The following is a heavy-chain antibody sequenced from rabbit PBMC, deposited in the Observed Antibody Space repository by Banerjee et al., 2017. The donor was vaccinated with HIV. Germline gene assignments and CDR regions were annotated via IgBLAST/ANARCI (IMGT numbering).Heavy chain of an antibody. D-gene: IGHD4-1*01. V-gene: IGHV1S40*01. J-gene: IGHJ4*01. Sequence: QSLEESGGDLVQPEGSLTLTCKASGFDFSSNAMCWVRQAPGKGLEWIACIYAGSSGSTWYASWAKGRFTVSKASWTTVTLQMTSLTAADTASYFCARDLAGVIGWNFNLRGPGTLVTVS. CDR2: IYAGSSGST. CDR3: ARDLAGVIGWNFNL. CDR1: GFDFSSNA.